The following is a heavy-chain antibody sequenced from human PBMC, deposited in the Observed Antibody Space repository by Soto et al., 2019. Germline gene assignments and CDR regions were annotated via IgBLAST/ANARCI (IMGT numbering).Heavy chain of an antibody. J-gene: IGHJ6*02. V-gene: IGHV4-34*01. CDR2: INHSGST. D-gene: IGHD5-18*01. Sequence: SETLSLTCAVYGGSFSGYYWSWIRQPPGKGLEWIGEINHSGSTNYNPSLKSRVTISVDTSKNQFSLKLSSVTAADTAVYYCASPFFRGYSYGPKYYYYGMDVWGQGTTVTVSS. CDR3: ASPFFRGYSYGPKYYYYGMDV. CDR1: GGSFSGYY.